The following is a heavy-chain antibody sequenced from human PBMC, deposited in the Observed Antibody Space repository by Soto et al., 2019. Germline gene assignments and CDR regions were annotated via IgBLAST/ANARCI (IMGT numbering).Heavy chain of an antibody. J-gene: IGHJ4*02. D-gene: IGHD2-21*02. CDR3: ARTRTAFYRYYFDS. V-gene: IGHV1-2*02. CDR1: GYIFIGFY. Sequence: ASVKVSCKASGYIFIGFYMHWVRQAPGQGLEWMGWINPDSGGTNYAQRFQGRVTMTRDASVNTAYMELSGLRSDDTAVYYCARTRTAFYRYYFDSWGQGALVTVSS. CDR2: INPDSGGT.